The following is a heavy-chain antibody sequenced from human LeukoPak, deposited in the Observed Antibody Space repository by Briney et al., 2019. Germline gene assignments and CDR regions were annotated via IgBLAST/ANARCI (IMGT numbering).Heavy chain of an antibody. CDR1: GFTFSDYY. Sequence: GGSLRLSCAASGFTFSDYYMSWIRQAPGEGLEWVSYISSSGSTIYYADPVKGRFTNSRDNAKNSLYLQMNSLRAEDTAVYYCARDRGFYYYDSSGYYLDYWGQGTLVTVSS. CDR3: ARDRGFYYYDSSGYYLDY. D-gene: IGHD3-22*01. J-gene: IGHJ4*02. CDR2: ISSSGSTI. V-gene: IGHV3-11*01.